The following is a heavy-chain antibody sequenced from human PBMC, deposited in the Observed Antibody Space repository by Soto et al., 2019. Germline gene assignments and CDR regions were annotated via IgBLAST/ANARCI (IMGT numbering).Heavy chain of an antibody. J-gene: IGHJ5*02. CDR1: GGSISSSSYY. CDR3: ARDRIVVVVAATVRWLDP. V-gene: IGHV4-39*01. CDR2: IYYSGST. D-gene: IGHD2-15*01. Sequence: SETLSLTCTVSGGSISSSSYYWGWIRQPPGKGLEWIGSIYYSGSTYYNPSLKSRVTISVDTSKNQFSLKLSSVTAADTAVYYCARDRIVVVVAATVRWLDPWGQGTLVTVSS.